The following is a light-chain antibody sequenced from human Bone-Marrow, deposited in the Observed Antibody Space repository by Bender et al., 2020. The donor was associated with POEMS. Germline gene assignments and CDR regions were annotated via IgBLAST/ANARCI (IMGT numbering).Light chain of an antibody. CDR1: ALPTQY. CDR3: SSYVGSNNVI. J-gene: IGLJ2*01. Sequence: SSELTQPPSVSVSPGLTARITCSGDALPTQYTYWYQQKAGQAPVLVIYKDTERPSGVPDRFSGSKSGNTASLTVSGLQAEDEADYYCSSYVGSNNVIFGGGTKLTVL. CDR2: KDT. V-gene: IGLV3-25*02.